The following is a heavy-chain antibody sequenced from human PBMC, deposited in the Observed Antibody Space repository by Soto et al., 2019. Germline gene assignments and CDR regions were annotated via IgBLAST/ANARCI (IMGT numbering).Heavy chain of an antibody. CDR3: ARRGPGTYFDY. V-gene: IGHV3-48*04. D-gene: IGHD6-13*01. Sequence: GSLRLSCAASGFTFSSYSMNWVRQAPGKGLEWVSYISSTSSTTYYTDAVKGRFTISRDNAKNTLSLQMNSLRAEDTALYYCARRGPGTYFDYWGQATLVTVSS. J-gene: IGHJ4*02. CDR2: ISSTSSTT. CDR1: GFTFSSYS.